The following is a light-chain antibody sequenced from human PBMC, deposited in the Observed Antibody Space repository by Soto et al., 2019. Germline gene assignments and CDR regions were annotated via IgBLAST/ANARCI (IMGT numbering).Light chain of an antibody. Sequence: EIVLTQSPATLSLSPGERATLSCRASQSVSSYLAWYQQKPGQAPRLLIYDASNRATGIPARFSGSGSGTDFTLNISSLEPEDFAVYYCQQRPRFGQGTKVEIK. CDR1: QSVSSY. CDR3: QQRPR. J-gene: IGKJ1*01. CDR2: DAS. V-gene: IGKV3-11*01.